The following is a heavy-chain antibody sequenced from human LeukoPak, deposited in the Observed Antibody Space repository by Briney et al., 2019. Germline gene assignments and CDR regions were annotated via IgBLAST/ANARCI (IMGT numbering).Heavy chain of an antibody. CDR2: SCPSGST. CDR1: GGSISSNC. D-gene: IGHD6-13*01. CDR3: ARHQHQLVTGYDY. Sequence: SETLSLTCTVSGGSISSNCWNWIRQPPGKGLEWIGYSCPSGSTNYNPSLMSRVTISVDTSKNQFSLKMISVTAADTAVYYCARHQHQLVTGYDYWGQGTLVTVSS. J-gene: IGHJ4*02. V-gene: IGHV4-4*09.